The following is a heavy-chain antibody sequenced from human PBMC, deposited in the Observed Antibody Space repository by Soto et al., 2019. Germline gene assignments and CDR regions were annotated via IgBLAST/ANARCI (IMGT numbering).Heavy chain of an antibody. D-gene: IGHD6-19*01. CDR1: AFTFSSYG. Sequence: GGSLRLSCAASAFTFSSYGMNWVRQAPGKGLEWVASISKDGLDRYYSESVKGRFTISRDDSKNTVFLQMNSLKVEDTAAYFCASPREGQWLVFDHWGQRTLVTVSS. J-gene: IGHJ4*02. CDR2: ISKDGLDR. V-gene: IGHV3-30*19. CDR3: ASPREGQWLVFDH.